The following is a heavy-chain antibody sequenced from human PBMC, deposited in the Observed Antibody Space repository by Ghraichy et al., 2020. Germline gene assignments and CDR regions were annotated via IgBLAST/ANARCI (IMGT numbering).Heavy chain of an antibody. CDR3: ARFYCSGGRCHIDN. CDR2: IYYSGTT. V-gene: IGHV4-59*01. Sequence: SETLSLTCTVSGGSISSYYWNWIRQPPGKELEWIGYIYYSGTTNYNPSLKSRVTISVDTSKNQFSLQLSSVTAADTAVYYCARFYCSGGRCHIDNWGQGTLVAVSS. D-gene: IGHD2-15*01. CDR1: GGSISSYY. J-gene: IGHJ4*02.